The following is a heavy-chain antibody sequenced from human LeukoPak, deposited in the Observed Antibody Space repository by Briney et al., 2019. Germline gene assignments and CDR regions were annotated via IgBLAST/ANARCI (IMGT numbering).Heavy chain of an antibody. Sequence: PSETLSLTCAVYGGSFSGYYWGWIRQPPGKGLEWIGEINHSGSTNYNPSLKSRVTISVDTSKNQFSLKLSSVTAADTAVYYCASTIVATENDAFDIWGQGTMVTVSS. CDR2: INHSGST. D-gene: IGHD5-12*01. J-gene: IGHJ3*02. CDR1: GGSFSGYY. V-gene: IGHV4-34*01. CDR3: ASTIVATENDAFDI.